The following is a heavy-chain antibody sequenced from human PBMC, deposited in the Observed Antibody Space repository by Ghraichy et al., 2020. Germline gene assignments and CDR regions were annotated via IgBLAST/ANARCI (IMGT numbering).Heavy chain of an antibody. D-gene: IGHD3-16*01. Sequence: GTLSLTCAVSGDSINSDNWWTWVRQSPGKGLEWIGEVYYGGSTYYNPSFKSRVTISVDKSKNQFSLMLTSVTAADTAVYFCAKDPQGGGLNFDYWGQGTLVTVAS. CDR2: VYYGGST. CDR1: GDSINSDNW. V-gene: IGHV4-4*01. J-gene: IGHJ4*02. CDR3: AKDPQGGGLNFDY.